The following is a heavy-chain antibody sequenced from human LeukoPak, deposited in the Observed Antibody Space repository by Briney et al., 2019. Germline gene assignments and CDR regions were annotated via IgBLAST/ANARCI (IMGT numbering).Heavy chain of an antibody. V-gene: IGHV4-59*08. CDR2: IYYSGST. Sequence: PSETLSLTCTVSGGSISSYYWSWIRQPPGKGLEWIGYIYYSGSTNYNPSLKSRVAISVDTSKNQFSLKLSSVTAADTAVYYCARGADTAMVTGYYFDYWGQGTLVTVSS. J-gene: IGHJ4*02. CDR1: GGSISSYY. CDR3: ARGADTAMVTGYYFDY. D-gene: IGHD5-18*01.